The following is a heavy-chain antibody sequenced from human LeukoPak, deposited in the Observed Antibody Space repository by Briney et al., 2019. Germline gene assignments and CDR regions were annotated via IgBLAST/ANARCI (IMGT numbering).Heavy chain of an antibody. D-gene: IGHD2-21*01. J-gene: IGHJ1*01. CDR3: ARDGPPYCGGDCYSRYFQH. V-gene: IGHV4-30-4*08. CDR1: GGSISSGDDY. CDR2: IYYSGST. Sequence: SETLSLTCTVSGGSISSGDDYWSWIRQPPGKGLEWIGYIYYSGSTYYNPSLKSRVTISVDTSKNQFSLKLSSVTAADTAVYYCARDGPPYCGGDCYSRYFQHWGQGTLVTVSS.